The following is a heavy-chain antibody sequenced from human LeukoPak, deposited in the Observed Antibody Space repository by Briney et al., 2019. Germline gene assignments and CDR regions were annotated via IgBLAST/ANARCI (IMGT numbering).Heavy chain of an antibody. D-gene: IGHD4-17*01. J-gene: IGHJ5*02. CDR1: GGSISSYY. CDR2: IYYSGST. CDR3: ARHSRSDDYGDYEGEWFDP. Sequence: SETLSLTCTVSGGSISSYYWSWIWQPPGKGLEWIGYIYYSGSTNYNPSLKSRVTISVDTSKNQFSLKLSSVTAADTAVYYCARHSRSDDYGDYEGEWFDPWGQGTLVTVSS. V-gene: IGHV4-59*08.